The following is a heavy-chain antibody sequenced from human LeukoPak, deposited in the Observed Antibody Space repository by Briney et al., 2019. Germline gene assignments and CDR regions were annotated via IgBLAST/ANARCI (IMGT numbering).Heavy chain of an antibody. J-gene: IGHJ4*02. CDR1: GFTFSSYN. Sequence: PGGSLRLSCAASGFTFSSYNMNWVRQAPGKGLEWVSSISSSSSYIYYADSVKGRFTISRDNAKNSLYLQMNSLRAEDTAVYYCARGTMFPYYFDYWGQGTLVTVSS. D-gene: IGHD3-10*02. CDR3: ARGTMFPYYFDY. V-gene: IGHV3-21*01. CDR2: ISSSSSYI.